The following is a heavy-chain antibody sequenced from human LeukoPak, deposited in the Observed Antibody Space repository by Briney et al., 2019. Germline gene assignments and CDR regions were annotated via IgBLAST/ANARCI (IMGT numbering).Heavy chain of an antibody. V-gene: IGHV3-7*01. J-gene: IGHJ4*02. CDR1: GFIFGGYW. CDR3: VSGFLQWLY. Sequence: GGSLRLSCAASGFIFGGYWMSWVRQAPGRGLEWVANTNPDGSIKYYVDSVNGRFTISRDNAKNSLYLQMNSLRAEDAAVYYCVSGFLQWLYWGQGTLVTVSS. CDR2: TNPDGSIK. D-gene: IGHD3-3*01.